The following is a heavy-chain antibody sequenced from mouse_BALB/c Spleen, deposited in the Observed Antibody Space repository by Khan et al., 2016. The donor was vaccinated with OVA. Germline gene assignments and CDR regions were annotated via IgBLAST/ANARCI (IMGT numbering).Heavy chain of an antibody. CDR3: ARNPVAD. V-gene: IGHV1-52*01. CDR1: GYTFTRYW. Sequence: QVQLQQPGTELVRPGTSVKLFCKASGYTFTRYWMNWIKQRPEQGLEWIGRIDPYDSETHYNQKIKDKATLNVDKSSKTAYMQLTTLTSEDSAVFDCARNPVADWGQGTLVTVAA. CDR2: IDPYDSET. J-gene: IGHJ3*01.